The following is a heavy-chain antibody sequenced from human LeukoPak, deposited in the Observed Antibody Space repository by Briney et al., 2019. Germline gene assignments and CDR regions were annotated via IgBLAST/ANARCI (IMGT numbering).Heavy chain of an antibody. CDR3: ARLSHDYGDYPKAEELY. V-gene: IGHV3-30-3*01. CDR1: GFTFSSYA. CDR2: ISYDGSNK. J-gene: IGHJ4*02. D-gene: IGHD4-17*01. Sequence: PGRSLRLSCAASGFTFSSYAMYWVRQAPGKGLEWVAVISYDGSNKYYADSVKGRFTISRDNSKNTLYLQMNSLRAEDTAVYYCARLSHDYGDYPKAEELYWGQGTLVTVSS.